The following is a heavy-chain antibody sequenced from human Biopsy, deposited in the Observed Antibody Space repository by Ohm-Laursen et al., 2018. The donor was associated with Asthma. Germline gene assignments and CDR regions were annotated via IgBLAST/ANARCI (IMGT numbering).Heavy chain of an antibody. J-gene: IGHJ6*02. D-gene: IGHD1-26*01. CDR1: GGSFSSNY. CDR3: ARGSSSRLSQWELLVSGGKRAHSYYGMDV. V-gene: IGHV4-34*01. Sequence: SDTLSLTCVVYGGSFSSNYWSWIRQTPGKGLEWLGDTHHNGYTNYNPSLRSRLTLSVDTSKNQFSLRLTSVTAADTAVYYCARGSSSRLSQWELLVSGGKRAHSYYGMDVWGQGTTVTVSS. CDR2: THHNGYT.